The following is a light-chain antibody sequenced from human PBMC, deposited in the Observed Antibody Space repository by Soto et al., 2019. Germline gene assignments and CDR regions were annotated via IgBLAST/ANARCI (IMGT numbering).Light chain of an antibody. CDR2: GAS. J-gene: IGKJ1*01. CDR1: QAVDKD. V-gene: IGKV1-17*01. Sequence: DIQMTQSPSSLSASVGDRVTLTCRASQAVDKDLGWYRQKPGSAPKRLIYGASILHSGVPSRFSGSVSGTEFTLTVSSLQPEDFATYYCLQYNSYPWTFGQGTRVEIK. CDR3: LQYNSYPWT.